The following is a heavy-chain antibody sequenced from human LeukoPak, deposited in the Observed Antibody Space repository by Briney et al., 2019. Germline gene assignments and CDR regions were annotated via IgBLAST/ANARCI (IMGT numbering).Heavy chain of an antibody. CDR2: INPNSGGT. CDR1: GYTFTGYY. CDR3: ARADTVSFEY. J-gene: IGHJ4*02. Sequence: GASVKVSCKASGYTFTGYYMHWVRHAPGQGLEWMGWINPNSGGTNYAQRFQGRVTMTRDTSISTAYMDLSRLRSDDTAVYYCARADTVSFEYWGQGTLVTVSS. V-gene: IGHV1-2*02. D-gene: IGHD4-17*01.